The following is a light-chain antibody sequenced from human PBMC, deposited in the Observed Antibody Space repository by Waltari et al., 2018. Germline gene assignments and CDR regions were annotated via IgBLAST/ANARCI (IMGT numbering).Light chain of an antibody. CDR2: KAS. J-gene: IGKJ1*01. CDR3: QHNYGTPRT. V-gene: IGKV1-39*01. CDR1: ENVNHF. Sequence: DIQMTHSPSSLSASVGDRVTITCRASENVNHFLNWYQQKPGKAPQLLIYKASILQSGVSSRFSGSGSGTDYTLTISGLQSEDVATYYCQHNYGTPRTFGQGTKVEI.